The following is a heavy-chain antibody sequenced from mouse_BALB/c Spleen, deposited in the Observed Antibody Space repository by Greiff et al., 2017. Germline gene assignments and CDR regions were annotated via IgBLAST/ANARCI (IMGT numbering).Heavy chain of an antibody. CDR3: ARGDGNYYAMDY. D-gene: IGHD2-1*01. CDR2: ISSGSSTI. Sequence: EVKVVESGGGLVQPGGSRKLSCAASGFTFSSFGMHWVRQAPEKGLEWVAYISSGSSTIYYADTVKGRFTISRDNPKNTLFLQMTSLRSEDTAMYYCARGDGNYYAMDYWGQGTSVTVSS. CDR1: GFTFSSFG. J-gene: IGHJ4*01. V-gene: IGHV5-17*02.